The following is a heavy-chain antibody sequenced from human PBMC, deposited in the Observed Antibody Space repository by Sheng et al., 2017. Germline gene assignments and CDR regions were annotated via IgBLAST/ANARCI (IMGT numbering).Heavy chain of an antibody. J-gene: IGHJ6*03. CDR1: GFTFDDYA. V-gene: IGHV3-9*03. Sequence: EVQLVESGGGLVQPGRSLRLSCAASGFTFDDYAMHWVRQAPGKGLEWVSGISWNSGSIGYADSVKGRFTISRDNAKNSLYLQMNSLRAEDMALYYCAKGHWNYEKTYMDVWGQGTT. CDR2: ISWNSGSI. D-gene: IGHD1-7*01. CDR3: AKGHWNYEKTYMDV.